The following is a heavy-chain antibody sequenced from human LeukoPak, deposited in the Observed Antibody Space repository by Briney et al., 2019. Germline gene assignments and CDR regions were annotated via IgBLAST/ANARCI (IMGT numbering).Heavy chain of an antibody. CDR3: AKHHEVGSGWYVDY. CDR2: ISNSGDRT. Sequence: QPGGSLRLSCAASGFTFSSYAMNWVRQAPGKGLEWVSTISNSGDRTYYADSVKGRFTISRDNSKNTLYLQMNSLRAEDTAVYYCAKHHEVGSGWYVDYWGQGTLVTVSS. J-gene: IGHJ4*02. CDR1: GFTFSSYA. D-gene: IGHD6-19*01. V-gene: IGHV3-23*01.